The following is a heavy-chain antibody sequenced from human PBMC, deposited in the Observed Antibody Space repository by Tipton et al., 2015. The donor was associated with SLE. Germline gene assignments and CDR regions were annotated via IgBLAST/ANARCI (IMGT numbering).Heavy chain of an antibody. J-gene: IGHJ5*02. CDR1: GGSISSSSYY. CDR3: ARSWGMREYGS. Sequence: TLSLTCTVSGGSISSSSYYWGWIRQPPGKGLEWIGSIYYSGSTYYNPSLKSRVTISVDTSKNQFSLKLSSVTAADTAVYYCARSWGMREYGSLGQGTLVTVSS. V-gene: IGHV4-39*07. CDR2: IYYSGST. D-gene: IGHD2-8*01.